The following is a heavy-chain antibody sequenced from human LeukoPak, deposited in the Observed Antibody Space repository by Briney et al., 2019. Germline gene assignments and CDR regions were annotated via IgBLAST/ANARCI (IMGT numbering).Heavy chain of an antibody. CDR3: ARGGSDTAMAHDY. D-gene: IGHD5-18*01. CDR1: GFTFSSYW. J-gene: IGHJ4*02. V-gene: IGHV3-74*01. Sequence: GGSLRLSCAASGFTFSSYWMHWDRQAPGKGLMWVSRINRGGSRTDYADSVKGRFTISRDDAKNTLYLQLNSLRAEDTAVYFCARGGSDTAMAHDYWGQGTLVAVSS. CDR2: INRGGSRT.